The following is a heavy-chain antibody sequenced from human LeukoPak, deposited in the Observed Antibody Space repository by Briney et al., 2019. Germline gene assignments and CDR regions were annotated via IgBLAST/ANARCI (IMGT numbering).Heavy chain of an antibody. D-gene: IGHD3-10*01. Sequence: ASVKVSCKASGYTFTGYYMHWVRQAPGQGLEWMGWINPNSGGTNYAQKFQGRVTMTRDTSISTAYMELSSLRSEDTAVYYCARVGGSGSYRSVYWGQGTLVTVSS. V-gene: IGHV1-2*02. CDR2: INPNSGGT. J-gene: IGHJ4*02. CDR1: GYTFTGYY. CDR3: ARVGGSGSYRSVY.